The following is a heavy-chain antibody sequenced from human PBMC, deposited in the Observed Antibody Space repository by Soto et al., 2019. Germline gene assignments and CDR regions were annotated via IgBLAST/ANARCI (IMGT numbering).Heavy chain of an antibody. J-gene: IGHJ4*02. V-gene: IGHV6-1*01. CDR1: VDIVSSKSAA. CDR2: TYYRSKWYN. CDR3: ARSGNVEAVDY. D-gene: IGHD2-15*01. Sequence: SQTLSLTCAISVDIVSSKSAAWNCIRQSPSRGLEWLGRTYYRSKWYNEYAVSVKSRITINPDTSNNQFSLQLNSVTPEDTAVYYCARSGNVEAVDYWGQGTLVTVSS.